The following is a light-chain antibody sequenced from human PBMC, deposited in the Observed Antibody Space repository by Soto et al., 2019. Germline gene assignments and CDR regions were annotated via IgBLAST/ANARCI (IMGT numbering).Light chain of an antibody. CDR3: QQYNSFVG. CDR2: KAS. J-gene: IGKJ1*01. V-gene: IGKV1-5*03. Sequence: DLQMTHSPSTLSASVGDRVTITCRASQSISSWLAWYQQKPGKAPKLLIYKASSLESGVPSRFSGSGSGTEFTLTISSLQPDDFATYYCQQYNSFVGFGQGTKVDIK. CDR1: QSISSW.